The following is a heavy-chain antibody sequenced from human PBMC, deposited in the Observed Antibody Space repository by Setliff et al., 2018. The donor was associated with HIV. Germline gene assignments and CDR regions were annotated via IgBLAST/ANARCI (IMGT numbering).Heavy chain of an antibody. D-gene: IGHD2-21*02. CDR1: GDIFTKYG. CDR3: AREKETCSGDTCWKNAFDI. J-gene: IGHJ3*02. Sequence: ASVKVSCKVSGDIFTKYGFSWVRQAPGQGPEWMGWVSAYNGRTDYAENFQGRLTMTIDTPTTTVYMELRSLRSDDTAVYYCAREKETCSGDTCWKNAFDIWGQGTMGT. CDR2: VSAYNGRT. V-gene: IGHV1-18*01.